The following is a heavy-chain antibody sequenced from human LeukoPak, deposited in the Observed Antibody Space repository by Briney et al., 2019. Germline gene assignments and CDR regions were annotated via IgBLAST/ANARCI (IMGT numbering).Heavy chain of an antibody. D-gene: IGHD5-18*01. CDR2: IFQGGGEI. Sequence: PGGSLRLSCAASGFTFSTFAMIWVRQPPGKGLEWVSSIFQGGGEIHYADSVRGRFTISRDNSKSTLFLQMSSLRAEDSAIYYCATYRQVLLPFESWGQGTLVTVSS. J-gene: IGHJ4*02. CDR1: GFTFSTFA. CDR3: ATYRQVLLPFES. V-gene: IGHV3-23*01.